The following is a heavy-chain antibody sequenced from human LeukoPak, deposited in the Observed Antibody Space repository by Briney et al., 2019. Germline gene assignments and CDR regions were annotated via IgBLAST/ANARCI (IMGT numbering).Heavy chain of an antibody. CDR2: ISSSSSYI. D-gene: IGHD5-12*01. J-gene: IGHJ4*02. CDR3: ATLVATSYFDY. V-gene: IGHV3-21*01. Sequence: ETLSLTCSVSGGSISSSSYYWGWVRQAPGKGLEWVSSISSSSSYIYYADSVEGRFTISRDNAKNSLYLQMNSLRAEDTAVYYCATLVATSYFDYWGQGTLVTVSS. CDR1: GGSISSSSYY.